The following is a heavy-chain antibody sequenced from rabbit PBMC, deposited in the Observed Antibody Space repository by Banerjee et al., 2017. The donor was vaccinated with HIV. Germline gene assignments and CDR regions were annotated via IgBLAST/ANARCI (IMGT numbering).Heavy chain of an antibody. V-gene: IGHV1S40*01. CDR3: GRDQGGWNAVNL. D-gene: IGHD3-3*01. Sequence: QSLEESGGDLVKPEGSLTLTCKASGIDFSSYYYMCWVRQAPGKGLEWIGCIYGGSSSTNQYASWAKGRFTISKTSSTTVTLQMTSLTAADTTTYFCGRDQGGWNAVNLWGPGTLVTVS. CDR2: IYGGSSSTN. J-gene: IGHJ4*01. CDR1: GIDFSSYYY.